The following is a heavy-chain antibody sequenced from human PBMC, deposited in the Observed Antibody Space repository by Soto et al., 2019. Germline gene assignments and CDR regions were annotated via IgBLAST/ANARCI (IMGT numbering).Heavy chain of an antibody. Sequence: QVQLVQSGAEVKKPGSSVKVSCKASGGTFSSYAISWVRQAPGQGLEWMGGIIPIFGTANYAQKFQGRVTITADKSTSTAYMELSSLRSEDTAVYYCARRGPFHSSSWYWYYYGIDVRGQGTTVTVSS. D-gene: IGHD6-13*01. V-gene: IGHV1-69*06. CDR1: GGTFSSYA. CDR2: IIPIFGTA. CDR3: ARRGPFHSSSWYWYYYGIDV. J-gene: IGHJ6*02.